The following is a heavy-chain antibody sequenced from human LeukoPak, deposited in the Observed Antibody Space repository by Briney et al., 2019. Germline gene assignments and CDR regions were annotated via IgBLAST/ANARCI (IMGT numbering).Heavy chain of an antibody. Sequence: SETLSLTCTVSGGSISSYYWSWIRQPPGKGLEWIGYIYYSGSTYYNPSLKSRVTISVDTSKNQFSLKLSSEPAADTAVYYCARHYYYDSSGWTGVHYWGQGPLVTVSS. CDR2: IYYSGST. D-gene: IGHD3-22*01. CDR3: ARHYYYDSSGWTGVHY. V-gene: IGHV4-59*08. CDR1: GGSISSYY. J-gene: IGHJ4*02.